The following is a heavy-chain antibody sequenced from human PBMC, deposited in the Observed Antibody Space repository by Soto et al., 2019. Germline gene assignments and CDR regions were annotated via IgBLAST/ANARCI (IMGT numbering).Heavy chain of an antibody. CDR2: ISHSGST. J-gene: IGHJ6*02. CDR1: GGSINSGVHY. V-gene: IGHV4-31*03. D-gene: IGHD2-2*01. CDR3: ARDLGREIVPAALSHAFDV. Sequence: SEPLSITGSVSGGSINSGVHYWSWIRQHPAKGLEWIGHISHSGSTYYSPSLKSRLNISRDTSKNQFSLELTSVTAADMAVYYCARDLGREIVPAALSHAFDVWGQGTTVT.